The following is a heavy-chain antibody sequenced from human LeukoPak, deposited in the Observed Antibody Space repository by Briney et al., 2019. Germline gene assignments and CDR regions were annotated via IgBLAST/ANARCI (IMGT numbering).Heavy chain of an antibody. D-gene: IGHD6-13*01. CDR1: GFTFTSYS. V-gene: IGHV3-48*04. J-gene: IGHJ4*02. CDR3: AKGSGFGAAAANGDY. CDR2: ISSSGSTI. Sequence: GGSLRLSCAASGFTFTSYSMNWVSQAPGKGLEWVSYISSSGSTIYYADSVKGRFTISRDNANNSLYLQMNSLRAEDTAVYYCAKGSGFGAAAANGDYWGQGTLVTVSS.